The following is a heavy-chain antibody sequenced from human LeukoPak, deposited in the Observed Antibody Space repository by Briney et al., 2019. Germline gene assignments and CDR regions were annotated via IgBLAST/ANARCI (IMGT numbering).Heavy chain of an antibody. CDR3: AREGTAGFGELSI. CDR2: ISSSSSYT. D-gene: IGHD3-10*01. V-gene: IGHV3-11*06. CDR1: GFTFSDYY. J-gene: IGHJ4*02. Sequence: GGSLRLSCAASGFTFSDYYMSWIRQAPGKGLEWVSYISSSSSYTNYADSVKGRFTISRDNAKNSLYLQMDSLRAEDTAVYYCAREGTAGFGELSIWGQGTLVTVSS.